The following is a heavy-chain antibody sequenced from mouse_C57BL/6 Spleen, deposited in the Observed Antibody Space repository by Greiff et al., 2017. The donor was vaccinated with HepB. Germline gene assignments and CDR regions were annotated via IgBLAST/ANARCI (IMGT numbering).Heavy chain of an antibody. D-gene: IGHD3-2*02. CDR1: GYAFSSSW. V-gene: IGHV1-82*01. J-gene: IGHJ3*01. CDR2: IYPGDGDT. CDR3: ARSQTAHATSSAY. Sequence: VQLQQSGPELVKPGASVKISCKASGYAFSSSWMNWVKQRPGKGLEWIGRIYPGDGDTNYNGKFKGKATLTADKSSSTAYMQLSSLTSEDSAVYFCARSQTAHATSSAYWGEWTLVTVSA.